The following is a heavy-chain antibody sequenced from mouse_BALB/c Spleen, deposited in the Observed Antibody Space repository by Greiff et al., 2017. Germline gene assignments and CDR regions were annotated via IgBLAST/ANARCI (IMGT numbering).Heavy chain of an antibody. D-gene: IGHD3-3*01. CDR2: ISSGGST. CDR1: GFTFSSYA. J-gene: IGHJ4*01. CDR3: AREGGRVYAMDY. Sequence: EVMLVESGGGLVKPGGSLKLSCAASGFTFSSYAMSWVRQTPEKRLEWVASISSGGSTYYPDSVKGRFTISRDNARNILYLQMSSLRSEDTAMYYCAREGGRVYAMDYWGQGTSVTVSS. V-gene: IGHV5-6-5*01.